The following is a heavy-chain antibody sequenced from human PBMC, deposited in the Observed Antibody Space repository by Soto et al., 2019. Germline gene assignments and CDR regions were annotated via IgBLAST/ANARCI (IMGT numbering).Heavy chain of an antibody. CDR2: IYYSGST. J-gene: IGHJ5*02. Sequence: PSETLSLTCTVSGGFISSSSYYWGWIRQPPGKGLEWIGSIYYSGSTYYNPSLKSRVTISVDTSKNQFSLKLSSVTAADTAVYYCAKNSLGYCSGGSCPGWFDPWGQGTLVTV. CDR3: AKNSLGYCSGGSCPGWFDP. D-gene: IGHD2-15*01. V-gene: IGHV4-39*01. CDR1: GGFISSSSYY.